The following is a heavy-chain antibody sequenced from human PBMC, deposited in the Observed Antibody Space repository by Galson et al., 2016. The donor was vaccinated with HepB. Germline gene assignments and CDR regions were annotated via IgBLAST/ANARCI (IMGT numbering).Heavy chain of an antibody. Sequence: ETLSLTCTVSGGSIRSYYWSWIRQPPGKGLEWIGYIYYSGSANYNPSLKSRVSISVDTSKSQFSLKLTSVTAADTAVYYCARDYSKDDSKSQFDHWGQGTLVTVSS. CDR1: GGSIRSYY. D-gene: IGHD1-26*01. CDR3: ARDYSKDDSKSQFDH. V-gene: IGHV4-59*01. CDR2: IYYSGSA. J-gene: IGHJ4*02.